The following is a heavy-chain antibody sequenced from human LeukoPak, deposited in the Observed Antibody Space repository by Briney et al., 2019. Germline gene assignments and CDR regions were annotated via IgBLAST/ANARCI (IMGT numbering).Heavy chain of an antibody. CDR1: GGSISSYY. D-gene: IGHD6-25*01. Sequence: SETLSLTCTVSGGSISSYYWNWIRQHPGKGLEWIGYIYYSGSTYYNPSLKSRVTISVDTSKNQFSLKLSSVTAADTAVYYCARDQSGQYYYYGMDAWGQGTTVTVSS. CDR2: IYYSGST. CDR3: ARDQSGQYYYYGMDA. V-gene: IGHV4-59*06. J-gene: IGHJ6*02.